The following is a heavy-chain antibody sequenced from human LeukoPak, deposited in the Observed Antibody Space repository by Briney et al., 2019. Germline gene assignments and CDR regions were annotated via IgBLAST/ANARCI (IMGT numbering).Heavy chain of an antibody. Sequence: GGCLRLSCAASGFTFSSYSMIWVRQAPGKGLEWVSAIIGSGGRTYTADSVKGRFSISRDKSKSTLYLQMNSLRAADTAVYFCAKGVPPRVVAAAINYWGQGTLVTVS. CDR2: IIGSGGRT. CDR3: AKGVPPRVVAAAINY. CDR1: GFTFSSYS. J-gene: IGHJ4*02. V-gene: IGHV3-23*01. D-gene: IGHD2-2*01.